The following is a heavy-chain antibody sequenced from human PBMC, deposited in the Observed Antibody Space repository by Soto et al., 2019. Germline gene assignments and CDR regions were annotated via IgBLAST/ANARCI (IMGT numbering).Heavy chain of an antibody. Sequence: QVQLVESGGGVVQPGRSLRLSCAASGFTFSSYGMHWVRQAPGKGLEWVAVIWYDGSNKYYADSVKGRFTISRDNSKNTLYLQMNSLRAEDTAVHYCARDSTLTGKYYYYMDVWGKGTTVTVSS. CDR3: ARDSTLTGKYYYYMDV. D-gene: IGHD3-10*01. J-gene: IGHJ6*03. CDR2: IWYDGSNK. V-gene: IGHV3-33*01. CDR1: GFTFSSYG.